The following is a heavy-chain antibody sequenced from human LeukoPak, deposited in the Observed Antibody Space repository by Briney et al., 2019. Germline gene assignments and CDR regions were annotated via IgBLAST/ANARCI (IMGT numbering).Heavy chain of an antibody. CDR1: GGSISSNNW. CDR3: ARHRATYYYGSGSYLGWFDP. J-gene: IGHJ5*02. CDR2: IYHSGTT. D-gene: IGHD3-10*01. Sequence: SETLSLTCAVSGGSISSNNWWSWVRQPPRKGLEWIGEIYHSGTTNYNPSLKSRVTISVDTSKNQFSLKLSSVTAADTAVYYCARHRATYYYGSGSYLGWFDPWGQGTLVTVSS. V-gene: IGHV4-4*02.